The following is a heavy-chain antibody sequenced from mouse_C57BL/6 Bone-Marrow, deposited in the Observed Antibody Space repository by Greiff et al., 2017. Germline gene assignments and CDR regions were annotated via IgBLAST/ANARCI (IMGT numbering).Heavy chain of an antibody. V-gene: IGHV5-9-1*02. Sequence: EVQLVESGEGLVKPGGSLKLSCAASGFTFTSYAMSWVRQTPEKRLEWVAYISSGGDYLYYADTVKGRFTLSRDNARNTLYMQMSRLKSEDTAMYYCTREDYGSRNWYYDVWGTGTTVTVSS. D-gene: IGHD1-1*01. CDR3: TREDYGSRNWYYDV. CDR2: ISSGGDYL. J-gene: IGHJ1*03. CDR1: GFTFTSYA.